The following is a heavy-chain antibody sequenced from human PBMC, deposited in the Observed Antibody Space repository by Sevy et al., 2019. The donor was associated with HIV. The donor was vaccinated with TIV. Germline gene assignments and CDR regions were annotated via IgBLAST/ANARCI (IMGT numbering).Heavy chain of an antibody. V-gene: IGHV3-30-3*01. J-gene: IGHJ4*02. D-gene: IGHD1-26*01. Sequence: GGSLGLSCAASGFTFRTYAFHWVRQAPGRGLEWVGLISSNGDNAFYANSVRGRFTISRDNSMSTLYLEMNNLTPDDTAVYYCAGGPEWELTSFLSHWGQGTLVTVSS. CDR1: GFTFRTYA. CDR3: AGGPEWELTSFLSH. CDR2: ISSNGDNA.